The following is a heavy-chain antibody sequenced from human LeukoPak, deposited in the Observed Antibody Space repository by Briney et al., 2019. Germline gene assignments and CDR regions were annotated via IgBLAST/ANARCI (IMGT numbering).Heavy chain of an antibody. CDR2: ISSGGTTI. Sequence: GGSLRLSCAASGFTFSNYEMNWVRQAPGKGLEWVSYISSGGTTIYYADSVKGRFTISRDNAKNSRYLQMNNLGAEDTAVYSCARGSYYLDSWGQGTLVSVSS. D-gene: IGHD3-16*02. CDR3: ARGSYYLDS. V-gene: IGHV3-48*03. CDR1: GFTFSNYE. J-gene: IGHJ4*02.